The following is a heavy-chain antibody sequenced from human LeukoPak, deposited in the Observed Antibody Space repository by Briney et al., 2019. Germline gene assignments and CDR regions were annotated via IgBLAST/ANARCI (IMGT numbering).Heavy chain of an antibody. CDR3: ARARPEGGFTLRPNWFDP. CDR1: GYTFTSYD. Sequence: ASVKVSCKASGYTFTSYDINWVRQATGQGLEWMGWMNPNSGNTGYAQKFQGRVTITRDTSISTAYMELSSLRSEDTAVYYCARARPEGGFTLRPNWFDPWGQGTLVTASS. CDR2: MNPNSGNT. J-gene: IGHJ5*02. V-gene: IGHV1-8*03.